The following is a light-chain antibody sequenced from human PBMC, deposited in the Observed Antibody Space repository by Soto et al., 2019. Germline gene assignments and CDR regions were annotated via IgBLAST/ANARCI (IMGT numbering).Light chain of an antibody. V-gene: IGKV2-24*01. CDR2: QVS. Sequence: EIVLTQIPSPAPVTFEQRPSISSRSSKNTEYGKGNPNLSWVQQRPGQPPRLLIYQVSNRFSGVPARFSGSGAGTDFTLTISRVEAEDVGIYSCVQFSHFPRTFGQGTKVEIK. CDR1: KNTEYGKGNPN. CDR3: VQFSHFPRT. J-gene: IGKJ1*01.